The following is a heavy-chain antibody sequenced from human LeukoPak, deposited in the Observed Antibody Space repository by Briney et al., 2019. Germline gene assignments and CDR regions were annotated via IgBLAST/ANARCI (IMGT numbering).Heavy chain of an antibody. CDR3: AKLSMITFGGVIVYFDY. CDR2: ICGSGGST. D-gene: IGHD3-16*02. Sequence: GGSLRLSCAASGFTFSSYGMSWVRQAPGKGLEWVSAICGSGGSTYYADSVKGRFTISRDNSKNTLYLQMNSLRAEDTAVYYCAKLSMITFGGVIVYFDYWGQGTLVTVSS. J-gene: IGHJ4*02. V-gene: IGHV3-23*01. CDR1: GFTFSSYG.